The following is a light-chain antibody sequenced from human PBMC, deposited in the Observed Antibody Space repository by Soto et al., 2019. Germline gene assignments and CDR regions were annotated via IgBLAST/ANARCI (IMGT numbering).Light chain of an antibody. CDR1: QSISGY. Sequence: DIQMTQSPSSLSASVGDRVTITCRASQSISGYLNWYQQKPGKAPNLLIYGASSLKSGVPSRFSGSGSGTDFTLTISSLQPEDFATYYCLQMYTTPTLTFGQGTKVEIK. CDR2: GAS. CDR3: LQMYTTPTLT. V-gene: IGKV1-39*01. J-gene: IGKJ1*01.